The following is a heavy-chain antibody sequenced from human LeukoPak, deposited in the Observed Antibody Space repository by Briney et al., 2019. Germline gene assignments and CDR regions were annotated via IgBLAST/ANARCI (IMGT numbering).Heavy chain of an antibody. J-gene: IGHJ4*02. D-gene: IGHD2-15*01. CDR1: GYTFTSYD. V-gene: IGHV1-8*03. Sequence: GASVKVSCKASGYTFTSYDINWVRQATGQGLEWMGWMNPNSGNTGYAQKFQGRVTITRNTSISTAYMELSSLRSEDTAVYYCARGLGGYCSGGSCYIFDYWGQGTLVTVSS. CDR3: ARGLGGYCSGGSCYIFDY. CDR2: MNPNSGNT.